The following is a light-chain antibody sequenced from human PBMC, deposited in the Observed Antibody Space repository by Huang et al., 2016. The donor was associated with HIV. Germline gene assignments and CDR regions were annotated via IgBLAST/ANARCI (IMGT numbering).Light chain of an antibody. CDR3: QHYNNWPPA. Sequence: EIVMTQSPATLSVSPGEGATLSCRASKRVSSYLAWYQHKPGQAPRLLIDGPSTRATGIPARFSGCGSGTEFTLTISSLQSEDFAVYHCQHYNNWPPAFGQGTKVEVK. CDR2: GPS. J-gene: IGKJ1*01. V-gene: IGKV3-15*01. CDR1: KRVSSY.